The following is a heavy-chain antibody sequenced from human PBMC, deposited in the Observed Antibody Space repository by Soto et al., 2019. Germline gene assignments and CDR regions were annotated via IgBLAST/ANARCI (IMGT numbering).Heavy chain of an antibody. D-gene: IGHD4-17*01. CDR2: ISASGGSI. CDR1: GFIFSGYS. J-gene: IGHJ6*03. CDR3: ASYYGDYDSVYDYMDV. V-gene: IGHV3-48*01. Sequence: EVQLVESGGGLVQPGGSLRLSCAASGFIFSGYSMIWVRQASWKGLEWVSYISASGGSIYYADSVKGRFTISRDNAKNSLYLQMNSLRAEDTAVYHCASYYGDYDSVYDYMDVWGKGTTVTVSS.